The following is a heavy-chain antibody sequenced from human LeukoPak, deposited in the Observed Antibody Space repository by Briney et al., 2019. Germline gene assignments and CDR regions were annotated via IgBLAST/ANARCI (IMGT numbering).Heavy chain of an antibody. V-gene: IGHV1-69*04. Sequence: SVKVSCKASGGTFSSYAISWVRQAPGQGLEWMGRIIPILGIANYAQKFQGRVTITADKSTSTAYMELSSLRSEDTAVYYCARDYGSGSYYNDYWGQGTLVTVSS. D-gene: IGHD3-10*01. CDR1: GGTFSSYA. CDR2: IIPILGIA. J-gene: IGHJ4*02. CDR3: ARDYGSGSYYNDY.